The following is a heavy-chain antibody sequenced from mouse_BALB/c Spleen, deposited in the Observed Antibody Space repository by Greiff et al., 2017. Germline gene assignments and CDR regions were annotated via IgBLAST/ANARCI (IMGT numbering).Heavy chain of an antibody. Sequence: QVQLKESGPGLVAPSQSLSITCTVSGFSLTGYGVNWVRQPPGKGLEWLGMIWGDGSTDYNSALKSRLSISKDNSKSQVFLKMNSLQTDDTARYYCARDPHIYYGSSYRNYDGFMDYWGQGTSVTVSS. V-gene: IGHV2-6-7*01. CDR2: IWGDGST. D-gene: IGHD1-1*01. CDR3: ARDPHIYYGSSYRNYDGFMDY. CDR1: GFSLTGYG. J-gene: IGHJ4*01.